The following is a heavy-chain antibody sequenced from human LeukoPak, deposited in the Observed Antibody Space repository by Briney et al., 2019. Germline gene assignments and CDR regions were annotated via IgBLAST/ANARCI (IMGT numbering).Heavy chain of an antibody. CDR3: AKDRRGVYTSYYFDY. CDR1: GFTFSSYA. Sequence: GGSLRLSCAASGFTFSSYAMIWVRQAPGKELAWVSAVSGSGGSTYYPDSVKGRFPISRDNSKNTLYLQMNSLRAEDTAVYYCAKDRRGVYTSYYFDYWGQGTLVTVSS. CDR2: VSGSGGST. D-gene: IGHD3-10*01. V-gene: IGHV3-23*01. J-gene: IGHJ4*02.